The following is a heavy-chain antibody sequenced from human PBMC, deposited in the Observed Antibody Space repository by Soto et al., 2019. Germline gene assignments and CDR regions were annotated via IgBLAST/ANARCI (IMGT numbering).Heavy chain of an antibody. CDR2: INPSGGSA. CDR1: GYTFTSYY. V-gene: IGHV1-46*01. Sequence: ASVKVSFKASGYTFTSYYMHWVRQAPGQGLEWMGIINPSGGSASYAQKFQGRVTMTRDTSTSTVYMELSSLRSEDTAVYYCARVKQQYSSSWDACYWGQGTLVTVSS. D-gene: IGHD6-13*01. J-gene: IGHJ4*02. CDR3: ARVKQQYSSSWDACY.